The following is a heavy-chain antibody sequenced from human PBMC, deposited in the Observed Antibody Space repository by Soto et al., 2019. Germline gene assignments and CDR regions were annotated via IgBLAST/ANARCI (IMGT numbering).Heavy chain of an antibody. V-gene: IGHV3-30-3*01. D-gene: IGHD5-18*01. CDR3: AGDTGPNGYNYYCFGMDV. CDR1: GFTFSNYA. CDR2: ISYDGSDK. Sequence: QVHLVESGGGVVQPGRSLRLSCAASGFTFSNYAMHWVRQAPGKGLEWVAVISYDGSDKYNANSVKGRFTISRDNSKKTLYLQMNSLRAEDTAVYYCAGDTGPNGYNYYCFGMDVWGGRNTVTVSS. J-gene: IGHJ6*04.